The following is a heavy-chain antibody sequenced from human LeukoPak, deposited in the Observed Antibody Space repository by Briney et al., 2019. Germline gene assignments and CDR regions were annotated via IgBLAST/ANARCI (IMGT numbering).Heavy chain of an antibody. CDR1: GYTLTELS. D-gene: IGHD4-17*01. J-gene: IGHJ4*02. Sequence: ASVKVSCKVSGYTLTELSMHWVRQAPGKGLEWMGGFDPEDGETIYAQKFQGRVTMTEDTSTDTAYMELSSLRSDDTAVYYCATGMITVTTGDYWGQGTLVTVSS. CDR2: FDPEDGET. CDR3: ATGMITVTTGDY. V-gene: IGHV1-24*01.